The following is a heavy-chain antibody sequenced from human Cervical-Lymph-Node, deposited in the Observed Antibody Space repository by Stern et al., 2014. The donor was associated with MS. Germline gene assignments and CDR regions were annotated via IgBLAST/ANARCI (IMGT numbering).Heavy chain of an antibody. V-gene: IGHV5-51*01. Sequence: VQLVQSGAEVKKSGESLKISCKGSGYSFTTHWIAWVRQTPGKGLEWMGIVYPGDSNPPYSPSFQGQVTISADKSINTAYLHWSSLKASDTAMYYCARHPYSGDFSYGGGFDYWGQGTLVTVSS. CDR3: ARHPYSGDFSYGGGFDY. CDR1: GYSFTTHW. J-gene: IGHJ4*02. CDR2: VYPGDSNP. D-gene: IGHD1-26*01.